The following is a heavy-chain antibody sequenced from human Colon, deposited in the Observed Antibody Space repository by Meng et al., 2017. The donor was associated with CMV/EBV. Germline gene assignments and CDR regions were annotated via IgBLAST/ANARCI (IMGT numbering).Heavy chain of an antibody. D-gene: IGHD4-11*01. Sequence: GGSLGLSCAASGFTFSAYPMHWVRQAPGKGLEWVAIISHDGATKNYAESVKGRFSISRDNLQNTVTVQMNSLRGGDTALYYCARGSNSSLDPWGQGTLVTVSS. CDR1: GFTFSAYP. CDR2: ISHDGATK. CDR3: ARGSNSSLDP. J-gene: IGHJ5*02. V-gene: IGHV3-30*04.